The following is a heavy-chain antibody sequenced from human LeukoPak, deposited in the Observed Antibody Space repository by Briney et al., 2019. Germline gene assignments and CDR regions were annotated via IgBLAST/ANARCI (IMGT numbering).Heavy chain of an antibody. D-gene: IGHD3-3*01. V-gene: IGHV3-30*03. CDR3: ATDGYYDFWSGYYH. CDR1: GFTFSSYS. Sequence: GGSLRLSCAASGFTFSSYSMNWVRQAPGKGLEWVAVISYDGSNKYYADSVKGRFTISRDNSKNTLYLQMNSLRAEDTAVYYCATDGYYDFWSGYYHWGQGTLVTVSS. J-gene: IGHJ4*02. CDR2: ISYDGSNK.